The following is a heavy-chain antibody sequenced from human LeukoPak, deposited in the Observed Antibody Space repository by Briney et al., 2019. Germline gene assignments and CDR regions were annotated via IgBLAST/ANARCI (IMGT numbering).Heavy chain of an antibody. V-gene: IGHV4-59*08. CDR2: IYYSGST. Sequence: RTSETLSLTCTVSGGSISGYYWSWIRQPPGKGLEWIGYIYYSGSTNYNPSLKSRVTISVDTSKNQFSLKLSSVTAADTAVYYCARTRCSGGSCYSFYFDYWGQGTLVTVSS. CDR3: ARTRCSGGSCYSFYFDY. D-gene: IGHD2-15*01. CDR1: GGSISGYY. J-gene: IGHJ4*02.